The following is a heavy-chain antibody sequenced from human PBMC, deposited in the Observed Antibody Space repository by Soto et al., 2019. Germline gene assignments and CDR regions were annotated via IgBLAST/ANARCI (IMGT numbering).Heavy chain of an antibody. CDR1: GFSLSTSGVG. Sequence: QITLKESGPTLVKPTQTLTLTCTFSGFSLSTSGVGVGWIRQPPGKALEWLALIYWDDDKRYSPSLKDRLTVTKDTSKNQVVLTMTNMDPVDTATYYCGREIAVHAKGYWFEPWGQGTLVTVSS. V-gene: IGHV2-5*02. J-gene: IGHJ5*02. CDR3: GREIAVHAKGYWFEP. CDR2: IYWDDDK. D-gene: IGHD6-19*01.